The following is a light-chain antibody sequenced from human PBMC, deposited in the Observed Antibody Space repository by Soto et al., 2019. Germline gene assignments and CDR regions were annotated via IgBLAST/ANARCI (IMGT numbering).Light chain of an antibody. CDR1: QSVASD. CDR3: QQYYIWPPLT. CDR2: GAS. V-gene: IGKV3D-15*01. Sequence: EIVMTQSPVTLSVSPGERATLSCRASQSVASDLGWYQQKPGQAPRLLIYGASIRATGIPARFSGSGSGTEFTLTISSRQSEDFEVYYWQQYYIWPPLTFGGGTKVEIK. J-gene: IGKJ4*01.